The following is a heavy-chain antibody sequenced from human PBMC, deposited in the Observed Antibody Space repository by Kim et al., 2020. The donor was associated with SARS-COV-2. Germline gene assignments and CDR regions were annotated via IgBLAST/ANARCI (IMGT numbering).Heavy chain of an antibody. CDR1: GFTFSSYE. Sequence: GGSLRLSCAASGFTFSSYEMNWVRQAPGKGLEWVSYISSSGSTIYYADSVKGRFTISRDNAKNSLYLQMNSLRAEDTAVYYCAAGDIVVVLWGQGTLVTVSS. V-gene: IGHV3-48*03. CDR2: ISSSGSTI. J-gene: IGHJ4*02. CDR3: AAGDIVVVL. D-gene: IGHD2-15*01.